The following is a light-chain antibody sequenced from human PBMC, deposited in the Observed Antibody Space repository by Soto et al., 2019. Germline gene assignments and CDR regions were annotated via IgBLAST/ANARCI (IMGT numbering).Light chain of an antibody. CDR3: SSYAASNNFYFV. Sequence: QSALTQPPSASGSPGQSVTISCTGTSSDVGGYNYVSWYQQYPGRATKLMIYEVTKRPSGFPDRFSGSKSGNTASLTVSGLQAEDEADYDCSSYAASNNFYFVFGGGTQLTVL. CDR2: EVT. CDR1: SSDVGGYNY. J-gene: IGLJ3*02. V-gene: IGLV2-8*01.